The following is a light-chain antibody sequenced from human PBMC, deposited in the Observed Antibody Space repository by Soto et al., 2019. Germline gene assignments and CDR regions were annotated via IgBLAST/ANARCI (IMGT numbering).Light chain of an antibody. CDR3: QQYNKWYT. V-gene: IGKV3-15*01. Sequence: EIVMTQSPGTLSVSPGERATLSCRASQNIRSNLAWYQQKPGQAPRLLIYETSIRAPGIPARFSGSGSGTEFTLTISSLQSEDFAVYYCQQYNKWYTFGQGTKLEIK. CDR1: QNIRSN. CDR2: ETS. J-gene: IGKJ2*01.